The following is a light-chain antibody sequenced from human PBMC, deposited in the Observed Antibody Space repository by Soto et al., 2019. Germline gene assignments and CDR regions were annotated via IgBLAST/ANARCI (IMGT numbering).Light chain of an antibody. CDR1: QDISNY. CDR2: DAS. Sequence: DIQMTQSPSSLSASVGDRVTITCQASQDISNYLNWYQQKLGKAPKLLIYDASNLETGVPSRFSGSGSGTEFTLTISSLQPDDFATYYCQQYNSYSFGQGTKVDIK. V-gene: IGKV1-33*01. J-gene: IGKJ1*01. CDR3: QQYNSYS.